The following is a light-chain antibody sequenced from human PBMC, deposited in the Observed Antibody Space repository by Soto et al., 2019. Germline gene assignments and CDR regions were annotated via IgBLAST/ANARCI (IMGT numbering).Light chain of an antibody. CDR2: GAS. V-gene: IGKV3D-15*01. J-gene: IGKJ4*01. CDR1: PSVGTT. Sequence: EIVMPQFPDSLRVSPGESATLSCRASPSVGTTFAWYKQKPGQAPRLLIYGASTRASGCPPRFRGSGSGTDFTLNINYLRSEDIAVYFCQQYKEYVTFGGGTKVEV. CDR3: QQYKEYVT.